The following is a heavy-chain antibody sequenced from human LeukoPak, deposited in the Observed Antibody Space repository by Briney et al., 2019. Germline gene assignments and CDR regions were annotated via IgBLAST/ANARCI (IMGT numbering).Heavy chain of an antibody. D-gene: IGHD3-22*01. CDR2: IYYSGST. CDR3: ARGGRTTPDGYDSSGYYPVFDY. Sequence: PSETLSLTCTVSGGSISSYYWSWIRQPPGKGLEWIGYIYYSGSTNYNPSLKSRVTISVDTSKNQFSLKLSSVTAADTAVYYCARGGRTTPDGYDSSGYYPVFDYWGQGTLVTVSS. CDR1: GGSISSYY. J-gene: IGHJ4*02. V-gene: IGHV4-59*01.